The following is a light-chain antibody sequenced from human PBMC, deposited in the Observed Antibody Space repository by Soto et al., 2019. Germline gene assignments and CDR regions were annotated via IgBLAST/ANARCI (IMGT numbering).Light chain of an antibody. CDR1: QTVRNNY. J-gene: IGKJ1*01. Sequence: EFVLTQSPGTLSLSPGERATLSCRPSQTVRNNYLAWYQQKPGQAPRFLIYGASSRATGIPDRFSGSGSGTDFTLTISRVEPEDFAVYYCQQYGRSPTTFGQGTKVDIK. V-gene: IGKV3-20*01. CDR2: GAS. CDR3: QQYGRSPTT.